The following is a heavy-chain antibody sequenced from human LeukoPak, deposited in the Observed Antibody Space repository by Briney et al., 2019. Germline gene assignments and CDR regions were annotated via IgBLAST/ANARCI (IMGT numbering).Heavy chain of an antibody. D-gene: IGHD3-22*01. CDR3: ANYYYDSSGYYYVSY. CDR1: GFTFSSYA. CDR2: ISGSGGST. Sequence: QTGGSLRLSCAASGFTFSSYAMTWVRQAPGKGLEWVSGISGSGGSTNYADSVKGRFTISRDNSKNTLYLQMNSLRAEDTAVYYCANYYYDSSGYYYVSYWGQGTLVTVSS. V-gene: IGHV3-23*01. J-gene: IGHJ4*02.